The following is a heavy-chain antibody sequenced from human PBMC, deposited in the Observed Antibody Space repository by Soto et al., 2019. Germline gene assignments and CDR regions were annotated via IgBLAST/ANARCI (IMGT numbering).Heavy chain of an antibody. Sequence: SETLSLTCTVSGGSISSGGYYWSWLRQHPGKGLEWIGYIYYSGSTYYNPSLKSRVTISVDTSKNQFSLKLSSVTAADTAVYYCARHQEAMIADDFDYWGQGTLVTVSS. CDR2: IYYSGST. V-gene: IGHV4-31*03. CDR3: ARHQEAMIADDFDY. CDR1: GGSISSGGYY. D-gene: IGHD3-22*01. J-gene: IGHJ4*02.